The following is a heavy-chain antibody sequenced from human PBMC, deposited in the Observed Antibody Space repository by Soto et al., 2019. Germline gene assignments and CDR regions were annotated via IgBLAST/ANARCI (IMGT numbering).Heavy chain of an antibody. CDR2: ISSGGGSP. Sequence: EVQLLESGGVLVQPGGSLRLSCAASGFTFSDYAMSWARQAPGKGLEWGSGISSGGGSPYNADSVKGRFTICRDNSNNPLYLQMNSLRAEDTAVYYCVKGNGSIVPSHFDYWGQGTLVTVSS. D-gene: IGHD1-1*01. V-gene: IGHV3-23*01. CDR1: GFTFSDYA. CDR3: VKGNGSIVPSHFDY. J-gene: IGHJ4*02.